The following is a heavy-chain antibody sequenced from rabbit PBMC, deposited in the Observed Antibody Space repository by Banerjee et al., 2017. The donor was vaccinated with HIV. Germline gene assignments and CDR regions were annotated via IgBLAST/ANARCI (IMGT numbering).Heavy chain of an antibody. J-gene: IGHJ4*01. CDR1: GFSFSSGYD. Sequence: QSLEESGGDLVKPGASLTLTCTASGFSFSSGYDMCWVRQAPGKGLELIACIYTGDGVTVYASWAKGRFTISKTSSTTVTLQMASLTAADTATYFCARGSYAGSSYYKPYVYFNLWGPGTLVTVS. V-gene: IGHV1S40*01. CDR3: ARGSYAGSSYYKPYVYFNL. CDR2: IYTGDGVT. D-gene: IGHD8-1*01.